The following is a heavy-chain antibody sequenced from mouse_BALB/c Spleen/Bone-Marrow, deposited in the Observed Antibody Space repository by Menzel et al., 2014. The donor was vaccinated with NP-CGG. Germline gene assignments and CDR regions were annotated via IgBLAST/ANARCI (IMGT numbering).Heavy chain of an antibody. Sequence: VNVVESGPGLVAPSQSLSITCTVSGFSLTSYGVHWVRQPPGKGLEWLGVIWAGGSTNYNSALMSRLSISKDNPKSQVFLKMNSLQTDDKAMYYCVRGGGDGYYNWYFDVWGAGTTVTVSS. CDR3: VRGGGDGYYNWYFDV. V-gene: IGHV2-9*02. CDR1: GFSLTSYG. CDR2: IWAGGST. D-gene: IGHD2-3*01. J-gene: IGHJ1*01.